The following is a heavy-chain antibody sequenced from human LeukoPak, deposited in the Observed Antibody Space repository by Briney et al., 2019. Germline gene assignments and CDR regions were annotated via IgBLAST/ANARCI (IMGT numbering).Heavy chain of an antibody. V-gene: IGHV3-7*01. Sequence: GGSLRLSCAASGFTFSTYWMSWVRQAPGKGLEWVANIKQDGSEKYYVDSVRGRFTISRDNAKNSLYLQMNSLRVEDTAVYYCARDRALYDSSGXXXTEDDYWGQGTLVTVSS. D-gene: IGHD3-22*01. J-gene: IGHJ4*02. CDR2: IKQDGSEK. CDR3: ARDRALYDSSGXXXTEDDY. CDR1: GFTFSTYW.